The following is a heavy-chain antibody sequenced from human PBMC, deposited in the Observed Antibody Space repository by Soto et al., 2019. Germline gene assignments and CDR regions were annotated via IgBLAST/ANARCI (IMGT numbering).Heavy chain of an antibody. V-gene: IGHV3-30-3*01. CDR1: GFTFSSYA. Sequence: GGSLRLSCAASGFTFSSYAMHWVRQAPGKWLEWVAVISYDGSNKYYADSVKGRFTISRDNSKNTLYLQMNSLRAEDTAVYYCATTGLGYCSGGSCYPASYYYGMDVWGQGXTVTVYS. J-gene: IGHJ6*02. CDR3: ATTGLGYCSGGSCYPASYYYGMDV. CDR2: ISYDGSNK. D-gene: IGHD2-15*01.